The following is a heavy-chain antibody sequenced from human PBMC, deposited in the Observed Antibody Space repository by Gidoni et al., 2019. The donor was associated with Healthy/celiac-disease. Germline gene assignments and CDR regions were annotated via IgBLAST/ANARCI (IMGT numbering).Heavy chain of an antibody. J-gene: IGHJ4*02. CDR1: GFTFRSYA. Sequence: QVQLVESGGGVVQHWRSLRLTCAASGFTFRSYAMHRVLQAPGKVLGWVAVISYDGSNKYYADSVKGRFTISRDNSKNTLYLQMNSLRAEDTAVYYCAREIRTPMVRVVHTPGYLDYWGQGTLVTVSS. CDR2: ISYDGSNK. CDR3: AREIRTPMVRVVHTPGYLDY. D-gene: IGHD3-10*01. V-gene: IGHV3-30-3*01.